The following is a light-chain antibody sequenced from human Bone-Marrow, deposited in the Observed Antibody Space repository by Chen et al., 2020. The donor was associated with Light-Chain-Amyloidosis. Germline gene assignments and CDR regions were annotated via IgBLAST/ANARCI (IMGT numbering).Light chain of an antibody. Sequence: NLLLTQPHSVSDSPGQTVPISCSASSGSNDTNFVQWYQQRPRSVPTIVIFEDDQRPSGVPDRFSGSIDSSSNSASLTISDLRAEDEADYYCQSYERANWVFGGGTKLTVL. CDR3: QSYERANWV. CDR1: SGSNDTNF. V-gene: IGLV6-57*02. CDR2: EDD. J-gene: IGLJ3*02.